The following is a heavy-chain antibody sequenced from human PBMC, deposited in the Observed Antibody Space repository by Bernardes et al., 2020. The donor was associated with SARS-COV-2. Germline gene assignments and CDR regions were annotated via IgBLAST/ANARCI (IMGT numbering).Heavy chain of an antibody. D-gene: IGHD1-26*01. Sequence: GSLRLSCAASGFTFDDYTMHWVRQAPGKGLEWVSLISWDGGSTYYADSVKGRFTISRDNSKNSLYLQMNSLRTEDTALYYCAKVGATNWYYFDYWGQGTLVTVSS. J-gene: IGHJ4*02. CDR2: ISWDGGST. CDR3: AKVGATNWYYFDY. CDR1: GFTFDDYT. V-gene: IGHV3-43*01.